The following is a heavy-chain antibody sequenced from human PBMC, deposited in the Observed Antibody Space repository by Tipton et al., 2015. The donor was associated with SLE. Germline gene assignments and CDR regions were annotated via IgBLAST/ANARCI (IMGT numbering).Heavy chain of an antibody. CDR1: GFTVSSNY. V-gene: IGHV3-66*01. CDR2: IYSGGST. D-gene: IGHD6-13*01. Sequence: GSLRLSRAASGFTVSSNYMSWVRQAPGKGLEWVSVIYSGGSTYYADSVKGRFTISRDNSKNTLYLQMNSLRAEDTAVYYCARGDGIAAAGLRGRYFDLWGRGTLVTVSS. J-gene: IGHJ2*01. CDR3: ARGDGIAAAGLRGRYFDL.